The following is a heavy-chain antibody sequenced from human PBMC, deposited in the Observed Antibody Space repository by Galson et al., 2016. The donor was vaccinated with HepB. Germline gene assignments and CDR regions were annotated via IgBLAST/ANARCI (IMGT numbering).Heavy chain of an antibody. J-gene: IGHJ6*02. CDR2: TSYAGETN. D-gene: IGHD3-16*01. CDR3: AKDWGLGV. Sequence: SLRLSCADSGFTLSIEAMYWVRQAPDKGLEFVAATSYAGETNYYADSVRGRFTISRDNSKNTLHLQMNSLRVEDTALYYCAKDWGLGVWGQGTTVTVSS. CDR1: GFTLSIEA. V-gene: IGHV3-30-3*02.